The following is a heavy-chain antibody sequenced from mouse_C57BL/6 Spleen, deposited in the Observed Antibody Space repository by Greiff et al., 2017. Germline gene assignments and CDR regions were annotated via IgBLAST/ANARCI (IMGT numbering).Heavy chain of an antibody. Sequence: EVHLVESGGDLVKPGGSLKLSCAASGFTFSSYGMSWVRQTPDKRLEWVATISSGGSYTYYPDSVKGRFTISRDNAKNTLYLQMSSLKSEDTAMYYCARLDYYGSSYNAMDYWGQGTSVTVSS. CDR2: ISSGGSYT. D-gene: IGHD1-1*01. CDR1: GFTFSSYG. V-gene: IGHV5-6*01. J-gene: IGHJ4*01. CDR3: ARLDYYGSSYNAMDY.